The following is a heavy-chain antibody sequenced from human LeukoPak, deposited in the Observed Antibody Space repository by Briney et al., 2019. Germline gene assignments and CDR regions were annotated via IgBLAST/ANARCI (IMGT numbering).Heavy chain of an antibody. CDR1: GFTFSDYA. Sequence: GGSLRLSCAASGFTFSDYAMTWVRQAPGKGLEWVSSIGSNTYYADSVRGRFTISRDNSKKTLYLQMNSLRAEDTALYYCAKSLGIYCSGGSCYGGIDCWGQGTLVPVSS. CDR3: AKSLGIYCSGGSCYGGIDC. D-gene: IGHD2-15*01. CDR2: IGSNT. J-gene: IGHJ4*02. V-gene: IGHV3-23*01.